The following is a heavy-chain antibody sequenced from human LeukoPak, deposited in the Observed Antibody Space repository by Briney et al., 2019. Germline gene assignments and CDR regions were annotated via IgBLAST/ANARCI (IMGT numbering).Heavy chain of an antibody. D-gene: IGHD3-10*01. CDR2: IYYSGST. J-gene: IGHJ5*02. CDR3: ARGYYYYGSGSIGWCDP. CDR1: GGSISSSSYY. V-gene: IGHV4-39*01. Sequence: PSETLSLTCTVSGGSISSSSYYWGWIRQPPGKGLEWIGSIYYSGSTYYNPSLKSRVTISVDTSKNQFSLKRSSVTAADTAVYYCARGYYYYGSGSIGWCDPWGQGTLVTVSS.